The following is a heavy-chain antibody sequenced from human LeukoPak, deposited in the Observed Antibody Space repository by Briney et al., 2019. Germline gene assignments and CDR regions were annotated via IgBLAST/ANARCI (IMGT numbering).Heavy chain of an antibody. Sequence: ASVKVSCKASGYTFTSYGISWVRQAPGQGLEWMGWISAYNGNTNYAQKLQGRVTMTTDTPTSTAYMELRSLRSDDTAVYYCARVSGPPVAAAGTGWFDPWGQGTLVTVSS. CDR3: ARVSGPPVAAAGTGWFDP. J-gene: IGHJ5*02. CDR2: ISAYNGNT. D-gene: IGHD6-13*01. V-gene: IGHV1-18*01. CDR1: GYTFTSYG.